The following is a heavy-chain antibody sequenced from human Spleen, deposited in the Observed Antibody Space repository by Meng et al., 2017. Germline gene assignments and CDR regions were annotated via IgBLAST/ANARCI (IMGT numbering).Heavy chain of an antibody. Sequence: GESLKISCTGSGFIFGDYSMSWVRQAPGKGLEWVGLIRSKAYGGTAEYAASVKGRFTISRDDSKSIACLQMNSLKTEDTAVYYCTRGGSGYNSGWYFGYWGQGALVTVSS. V-gene: IGHV3-49*04. CDR2: IRSKAYGGTA. J-gene: IGHJ4*02. CDR1: GFIFGDYS. CDR3: TRGGSGYNSGWYFGY. D-gene: IGHD6-19*01.